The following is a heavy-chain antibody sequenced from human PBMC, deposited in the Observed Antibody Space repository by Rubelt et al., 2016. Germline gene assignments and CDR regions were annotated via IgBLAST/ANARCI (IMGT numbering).Heavy chain of an antibody. D-gene: IGHD3-22*01. CDR2: ISGSGGST. V-gene: IGHV3-23*01. CDR3: AKPYDSSGYYFDY. Sequence: GWVSAISGSGGSTYYADSVKGRFTISRDNSKNTLYLQMNSLRAEDTAVYYCAKPYDSSGYYFDYWGQGTLVTVSS. J-gene: IGHJ4*02.